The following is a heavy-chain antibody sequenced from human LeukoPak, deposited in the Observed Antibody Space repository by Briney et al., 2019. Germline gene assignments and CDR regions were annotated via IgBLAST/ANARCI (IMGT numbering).Heavy chain of an antibody. D-gene: IGHD3-3*01. CDR3: ARDSSYDFWSGYQNFGMDV. CDR2: IYYSGST. Sequence: SETLSLTCAVSGGSISSYYWSWIRQPPGKGLEWIGYIYYSGSTNYNPSLKSRVTISVDTSKNQFSLKLSSVTAADTAVYYCARDSSYDFWSGYQNFGMDVWGQGTTVTVSS. CDR1: GGSISSYY. J-gene: IGHJ6*02. V-gene: IGHV4-59*01.